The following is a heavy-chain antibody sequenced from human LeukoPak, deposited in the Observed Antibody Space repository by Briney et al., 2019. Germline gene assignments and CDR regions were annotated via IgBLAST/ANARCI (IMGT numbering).Heavy chain of an antibody. V-gene: IGHV3-30-3*01. D-gene: IGHD3-10*01. CDR3: ARDGDSALRGVNFDY. CDR2: MSYDGNKK. CDR1: GFIFSSHA. Sequence: PGGSLRLSCVASGFIFSSHAIHWVRQAPGKGLERVADMSYDGNKKYYADSVKGRFTISRDNSKNTLYLQMNSLITEDTAVYYCARDGDSALRGVNFDYWGQGTLVTVSS. J-gene: IGHJ4*02.